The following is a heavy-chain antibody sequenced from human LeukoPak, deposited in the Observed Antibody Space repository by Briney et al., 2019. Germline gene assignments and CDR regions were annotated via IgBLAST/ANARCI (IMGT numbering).Heavy chain of an antibody. V-gene: IGHV3-7*03. CDR2: IKPDASDK. CDR3: TRDESRSISCYPQ. CDR1: GFTFSDYW. Sequence: HPGGSLRLSCAASGFTFSDYWMSWVRQAPGKGLEWVANIKPDASDKYYVDSVKGRFTISRDNAKNSVYLQMNSLRAEDTAVYYCTRDESRSISCYPQWGQGTLVPASS. D-gene: IGHD2-2*01. J-gene: IGHJ4*02.